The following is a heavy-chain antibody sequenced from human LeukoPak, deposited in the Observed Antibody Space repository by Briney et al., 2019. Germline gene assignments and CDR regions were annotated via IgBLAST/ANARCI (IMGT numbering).Heavy chain of an antibody. CDR3: ATGDETSGWYGY. Sequence: SETLSLTCTVSGGSISNYYWSWLRQPPGKGLEWIGYIYYSGSSNYNPSLKSRVTISIDTYQNQFSLKLSSVTAADTAVYYCATGDETSGWYGYWGQGTLVTVSS. D-gene: IGHD6-19*01. J-gene: IGHJ4*02. CDR2: IYYSGSS. CDR1: GGSISNYY. V-gene: IGHV4-59*08.